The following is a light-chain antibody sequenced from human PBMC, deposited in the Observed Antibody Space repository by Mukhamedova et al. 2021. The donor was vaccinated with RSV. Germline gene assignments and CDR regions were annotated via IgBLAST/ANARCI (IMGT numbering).Light chain of an antibody. CDR3: QQYYSDSRT. V-gene: IGKV1-5*03. Sequence: WYQRRVHGKAPKLLIYQASSLDSGVPSRFSGSGSGTEFTLTISSLQPDDFATYYCQQYYSDSRTFGPGSKVDVK. CDR2: QAS. J-gene: IGKJ3*01.